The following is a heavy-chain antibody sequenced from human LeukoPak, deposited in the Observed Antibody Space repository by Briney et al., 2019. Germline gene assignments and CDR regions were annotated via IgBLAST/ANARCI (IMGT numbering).Heavy chain of an antibody. V-gene: IGHV3-33*01. Sequence: PGGSLRLSCAASGFTFSSYGMHWVRQAPGKGLEWVAVIWYDGSNKYYADSVKGRFTISRDNSKNTLYLQMNSLRAEDTAVYYCARDGGYCSGGSCYSYYYYGMDVWGQGTTVTVSS. D-gene: IGHD2-15*01. CDR1: GFTFSSYG. CDR3: ARDGGYCSGGSCYSYYYYGMDV. J-gene: IGHJ6*02. CDR2: IWYDGSNK.